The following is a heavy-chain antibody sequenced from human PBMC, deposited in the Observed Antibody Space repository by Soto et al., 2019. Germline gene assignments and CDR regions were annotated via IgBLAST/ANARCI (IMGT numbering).Heavy chain of an antibody. J-gene: IGHJ6*02. Sequence: ASVKVSCKASGYTFTGYYMHWVRQAPGQGLEWMGWINPNSGGTNYAQKFQGRVTMTRDTSISTAYMELSRLRSDDTAVYYCARDHGSSLQYYYRMDVWGQGTTVTVSS. CDR2: INPNSGGT. D-gene: IGHD6-6*01. CDR1: GYTFTGYY. CDR3: ARDHGSSLQYYYRMDV. V-gene: IGHV1-2*02.